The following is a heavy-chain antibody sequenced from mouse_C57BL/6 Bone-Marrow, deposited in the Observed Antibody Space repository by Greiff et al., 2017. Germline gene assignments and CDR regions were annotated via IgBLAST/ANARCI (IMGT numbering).Heavy chain of an antibody. J-gene: IGHJ1*03. CDR1: GYTFTSYW. D-gene: IGHD2-5*01. V-gene: IGHV1-69*01. Sequence: QVQLQQPGAELVMPGASVKLSCKASGYTFTSYWMHWVKQRPGQGLEWIGEIDPSDSYTNYNQKFKGKSTLTVDKSSSPAYMQLSSLTSEDSAVYYCARDSNYVGYFDVWGTGTTVTVSS. CDR3: ARDSNYVGYFDV. CDR2: IDPSDSYT.